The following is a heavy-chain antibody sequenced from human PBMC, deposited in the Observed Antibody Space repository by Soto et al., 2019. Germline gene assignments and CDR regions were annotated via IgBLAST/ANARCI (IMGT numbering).Heavy chain of an antibody. Sequence: GESLKISCKGSGYSFPSYWINWVRQMPGKGLEWMGRIDPTDSYTNYSPSFQGHVTISADKSISTAYLQWSSLKASDTAMYYCAGHRAEAGRDTFDIWGQRTMVTVSS. CDR1: GYSFPSYW. D-gene: IGHD6-13*01. V-gene: IGHV5-10-1*01. CDR3: AGHRAEAGRDTFDI. CDR2: IDPTDSYT. J-gene: IGHJ3*02.